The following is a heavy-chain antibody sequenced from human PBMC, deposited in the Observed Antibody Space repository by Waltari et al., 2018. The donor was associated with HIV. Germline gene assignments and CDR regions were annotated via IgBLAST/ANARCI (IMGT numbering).Heavy chain of an antibody. CDR2: IGPGNSDI. Sequence: EVQLVESDGGSVQPGGSLRLSCAASGFVFNDFSMNWVRQTPGTGLEWVSYIGPGNSDIYYADSIKCRFTISSDSAKNSIFMQMNSLRPEDTAVYFCARGPGGRTKRPTYFDLWGQGILVTVSS. CDR3: ARGPGGRTKRPTYFDL. V-gene: IGHV3-48*01. CDR1: GFVFNDFS. J-gene: IGHJ4*02. D-gene: IGHD2-8*02.